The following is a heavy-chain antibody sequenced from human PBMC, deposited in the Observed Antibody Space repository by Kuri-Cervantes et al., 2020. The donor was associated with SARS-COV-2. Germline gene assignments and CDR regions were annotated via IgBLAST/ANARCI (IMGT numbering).Heavy chain of an antibody. CDR1: GYTFTGYY. V-gene: IGHV1-2*04. J-gene: IGHJ4*02. Sequence: ASVKVSCKASGYTFTGYYMHWVRQAPGQGLEWMGWINPNSGGTNYAQKFQGWVTMTRDTSISTVFMELSRLSSEDTAVYYCAKELLWFGDLHGGYFDYWGQGTLVTVSS. CDR3: AKELLWFGDLHGGYFDY. CDR2: INPNSGGT. D-gene: IGHD3-10*01.